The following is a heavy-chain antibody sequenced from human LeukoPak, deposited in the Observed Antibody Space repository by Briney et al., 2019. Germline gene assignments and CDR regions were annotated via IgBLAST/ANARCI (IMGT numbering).Heavy chain of an antibody. CDR1: GFTFSSYS. Sequence: PGGSLRLSCAASGFTFSSYSMNWVRQAPGKGLEWISSISSSSKFIYYADSVKGRFTISRDNAQNSVYLQMNSLRAEDTAVYFCAGGSSTDSYYFDYWGQGTLVTVSS. V-gene: IGHV3-21*01. CDR2: ISSSSKFI. D-gene: IGHD2-2*01. J-gene: IGHJ4*02. CDR3: AGGSSTDSYYFDY.